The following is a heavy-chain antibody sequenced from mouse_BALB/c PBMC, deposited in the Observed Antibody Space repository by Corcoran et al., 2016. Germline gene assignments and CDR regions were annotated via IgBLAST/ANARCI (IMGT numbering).Heavy chain of an antibody. J-gene: IGHJ4*01. D-gene: IGHD2-1*01. V-gene: IGHV3-6*02. Sequence: DVQLQESGPGLVKPSQSLSLTCSVTGYSITSGYYWNWIRQFPGNKLEWMGYISYDGSNNYNPSLKNRISITRDTSKNQFFLKLNSVTTEDTATYYCARAGNYGYYAMDYWGQGTSVTVSS. CDR1: GYSITSGYY. CDR2: ISYDGSN. CDR3: ARAGNYGYYAMDY.